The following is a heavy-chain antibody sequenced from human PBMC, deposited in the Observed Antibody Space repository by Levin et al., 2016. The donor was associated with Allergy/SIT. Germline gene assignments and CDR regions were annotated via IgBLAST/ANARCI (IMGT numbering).Heavy chain of an antibody. CDR3: ARDVWEASGY. CDR1: GGSISSYY. J-gene: IGHJ4*02. V-gene: IGHV4-59*01. CDR2: IYYSGST. Sequence: SETLSLTCTVSGGSISSYYWSWIRQPPGKGLEWIGYIYYSGSTNYNPSLKSRVTISVDTSKNQFSLKLSSVTAADTAVYYCARDVWEASGYWGQGTLVTVSS. D-gene: IGHD1-26*01.